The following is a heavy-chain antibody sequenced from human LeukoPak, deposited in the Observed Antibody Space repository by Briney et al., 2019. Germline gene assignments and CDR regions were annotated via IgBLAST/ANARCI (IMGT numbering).Heavy chain of an antibody. J-gene: IGHJ4*02. Sequence: GGSLRLSCAASGFTVSDNYMSWVRQAPGKGLEWVSVIYSGGSTYYADSVKGRFTISRDNSKNTLYLQMNSLRAEDTAVYYCARGSGYSYGYDSLFDYWGQGTLVTVSS. CDR2: IYSGGST. CDR3: ARGSGYSYGYDSLFDY. V-gene: IGHV3-66*01. CDR1: GFTVSDNY. D-gene: IGHD5-18*01.